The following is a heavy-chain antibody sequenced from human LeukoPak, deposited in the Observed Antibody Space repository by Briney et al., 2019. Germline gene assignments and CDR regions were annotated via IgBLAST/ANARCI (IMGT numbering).Heavy chain of an antibody. Sequence: ASVKVSCKASGYTFTSYYMHWVRQAPGQGLEWMGIINPSGGSTSYAQKFQGRVTMTRDTSTSTVYMELSSLRSEDTAMYYCARDLSRGNLAVEMATIGDYWGQGTLVTVSS. CDR2: INPSGGST. CDR1: GYTFTSYY. CDR3: ARDLSRGNLAVEMATIGDY. D-gene: IGHD5-24*01. J-gene: IGHJ4*02. V-gene: IGHV1-46*01.